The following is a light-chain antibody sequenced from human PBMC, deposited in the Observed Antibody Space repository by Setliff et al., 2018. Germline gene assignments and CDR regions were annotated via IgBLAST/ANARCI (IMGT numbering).Light chain of an antibody. CDR2: DVS. CDR1: SSDVGAYNY. J-gene: IGLJ3*02. Sequence: QSALTQPASVSGSPGQSITISCTGTSSDVGAYNYVSWYQQHTGKAPKLIIYDVSKRPSGVSNRFSGSKSGNTASLTISGLQAEDEADYFCSSYTTTGTRVFGGGTKVTVL. CDR3: SSYTTTGTRV. V-gene: IGLV2-14*01.